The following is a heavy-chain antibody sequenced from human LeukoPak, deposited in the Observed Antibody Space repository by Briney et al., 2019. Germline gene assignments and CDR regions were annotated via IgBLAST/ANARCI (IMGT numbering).Heavy chain of an antibody. J-gene: IGHJ6*03. CDR3: ARSVEGYCSGGSCYSYSYYMDV. Sequence: SETLSLTCTVSGGSIRSYYWSWIRQPPGKGLEWIGYIYYSGSTNYNPSLKSRVTISVDTSKNQFSLKLSSVTAADTAVYYCARSVEGYCSGGSCYSYSYYMDVWGKGTTVTVSS. V-gene: IGHV4-59*01. CDR2: IYYSGST. D-gene: IGHD2-15*01. CDR1: GGSIRSYY.